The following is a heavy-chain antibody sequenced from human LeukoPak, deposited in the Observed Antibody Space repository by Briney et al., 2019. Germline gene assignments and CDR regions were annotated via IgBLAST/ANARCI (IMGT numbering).Heavy chain of an antibody. CDR1: GYAISSGYY. J-gene: IGHJ3*02. Sequence: SETLSLTCAVSGYAISSGYYWGWVRQPPGKGLEWIGTIFHSGSTYYNPSLKSRVTISVDTSKNQFSLNLSSVTAADTAVYYCARHSQWGVIPWTFDIWGQGTLVTVFS. CDR2: IFHSGST. V-gene: IGHV4-38-2*01. D-gene: IGHD3-16*02. CDR3: ARHSQWGVIPWTFDI.